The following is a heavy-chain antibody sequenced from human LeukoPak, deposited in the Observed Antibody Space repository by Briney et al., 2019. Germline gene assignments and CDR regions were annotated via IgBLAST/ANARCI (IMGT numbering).Heavy chain of an antibody. J-gene: IGHJ2*01. CDR2: INSDGSST. Sequence: GGSLRLSCAASGFTFSSYWMHWVRQAPGKGLVWVSRINSDGSSTRYADSVKGRFTISRDNSKDTLYLQMNSLRVEDTAIYYCAKDAYGDYQRDHYWYFDLWGRGTLVTVSS. V-gene: IGHV3-74*01. CDR1: GFTFSSYW. D-gene: IGHD4-17*01. CDR3: AKDAYGDYQRDHYWYFDL.